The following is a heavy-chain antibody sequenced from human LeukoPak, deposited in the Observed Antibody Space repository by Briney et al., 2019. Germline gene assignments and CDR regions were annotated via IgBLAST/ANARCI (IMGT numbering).Heavy chain of an antibody. CDR2: IESKTDGGTT. CDR3: TTGGSIQLWSTYDMDV. Sequence: GGSLRLSCAASGFTFSNAWMSWVRQAPGKGLEWVGRIESKTDGGTTGYAAPVKGRFTISRDDSKNTLYLQMNSLKTEDTAVYYCTTGGSIQLWSTYDMDVWGKGPTVTVSS. D-gene: IGHD5-18*01. V-gene: IGHV3-15*04. J-gene: IGHJ6*03. CDR1: GFTFSNAW.